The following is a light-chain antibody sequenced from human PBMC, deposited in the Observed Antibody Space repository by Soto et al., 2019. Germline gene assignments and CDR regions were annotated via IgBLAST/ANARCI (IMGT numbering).Light chain of an antibody. CDR3: QKNNSAPTWK. CDR2: AAS. CDR1: QGTSNY. V-gene: IGKV1-27*01. Sequence: DIQMTQSPSSLSASVGDRVTITCRASQGTSNYLAWYQQKPGKVPKLLIYAASTLQSGVPSRLKRWGSGTYFALNINSLQPEDVATYYCQKNNSAPTWKFGQGTKVEIK. J-gene: IGKJ1*01.